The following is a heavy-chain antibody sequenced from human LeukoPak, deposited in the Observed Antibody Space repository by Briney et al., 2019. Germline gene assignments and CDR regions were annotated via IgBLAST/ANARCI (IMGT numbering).Heavy chain of an antibody. CDR1: GFTFSSYG. D-gene: IGHD2-15*01. V-gene: IGHV3-30*18. CDR3: AKDPSRWSYYYYYMDV. J-gene: IGHJ6*03. Sequence: GGSLRLSCAASGFTFSSYGMHWVRQAPGKGLEWVAVISYDGSNKYYADSVKGRFTISRDNSKNTLYLQMNSLRAEDTAVYYCAKDPSRWSYYYYYMDVWGKGTTVTVSS. CDR2: ISYDGSNK.